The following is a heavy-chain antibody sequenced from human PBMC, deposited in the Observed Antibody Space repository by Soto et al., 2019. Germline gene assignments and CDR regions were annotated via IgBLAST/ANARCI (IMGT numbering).Heavy chain of an antibody. Sequence: SETLSLTCPVSGACITGTSYWSWIRQPAGKGLEWIGRFSLSGTTNYNPSLRSRVTMSADVSKNQFSLRLTSVTAADTALYYCARGMTPPGAPAWYYFDSWGQGTLVTVSS. CDR3: ARGMTPPGAPAWYYFDS. CDR1: GACITGTSY. V-gene: IGHV4-4*07. D-gene: IGHD2-8*02. CDR2: FSLSGTT. J-gene: IGHJ4*02.